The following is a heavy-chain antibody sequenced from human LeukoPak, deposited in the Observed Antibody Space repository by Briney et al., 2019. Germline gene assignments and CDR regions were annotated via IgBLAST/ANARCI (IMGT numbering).Heavy chain of an antibody. CDR1: GFTFDDYA. Sequence: GGSLRLSCAASGFTFDDYAMHWVRQAPGKGLEWVSLISWDGGSTYYADSVKGRFTISRDNSKNSLYLQMNSLRAEDTALYYCAKGGVQYYYYYYMDVWGKGTTVTVSS. CDR2: ISWDGGST. CDR3: AKGGVQYYYYYYMDV. V-gene: IGHV3-43D*03. D-gene: IGHD1-26*01. J-gene: IGHJ6*03.